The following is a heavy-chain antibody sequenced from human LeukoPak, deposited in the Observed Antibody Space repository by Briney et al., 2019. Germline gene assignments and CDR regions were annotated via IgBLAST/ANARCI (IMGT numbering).Heavy chain of an antibody. Sequence: PGGSLRLSCAVSGFRVTNDYMNWVRQAPGKGLEWVSIIYAGGSTYYADSVKGRFTISRDSSNNTLFLQMSNLRADDSGLYYCATDSRSSPLGFWGHGTLVTVSS. CDR2: IYAGGST. CDR3: ATDSRSSPLGF. J-gene: IGHJ4*01. CDR1: GFRVTNDY. V-gene: IGHV3-66*01. D-gene: IGHD3-22*01.